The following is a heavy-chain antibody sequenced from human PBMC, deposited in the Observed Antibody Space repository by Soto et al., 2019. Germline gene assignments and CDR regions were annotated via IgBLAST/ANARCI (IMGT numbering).Heavy chain of an antibody. CDR3: ARDVGFDYAN. D-gene: IGHD2-2*01. Sequence: EVQLVESGGALVQPGGSLRFSLVAPEFIFGGYGLSWFGQAPGKGLGWVATRNEDGSEIYYVGSVKGRFAISRDNDENSLHLQMNYVSAEDTGVYFCARDVGFDYANWGQGTLVTVSS. J-gene: IGHJ4*02. V-gene: IGHV3-7*01. CDR2: RNEDGSEI. CDR1: EFIFGGYG.